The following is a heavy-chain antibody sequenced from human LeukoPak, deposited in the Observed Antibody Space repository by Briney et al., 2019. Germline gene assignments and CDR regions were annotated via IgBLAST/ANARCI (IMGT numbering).Heavy chain of an antibody. CDR2: IYYSGST. CDR3: ARDGGYGGNWWDY. J-gene: IGHJ4*02. D-gene: IGHD5-12*01. CDR1: GGSFSGYY. V-gene: IGHV4-34*09. Sequence: SETLSLTCAVYGGSFSGYYWSWIRQPPGKGLEWIGYIYYSGSTYYNPSLKSRVTISVDTSKNQFSLKLSSVTAADTAVYYCARDGGYGGNWWDYWGQGTLVTVSS.